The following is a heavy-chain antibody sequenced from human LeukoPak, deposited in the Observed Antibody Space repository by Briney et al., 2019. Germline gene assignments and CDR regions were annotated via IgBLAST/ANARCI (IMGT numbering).Heavy chain of an antibody. Sequence: GESLKISCKGSGYSFTSYWIGWVRQMPGKGLEWMGIIYPGDSDTRYSPSFQGQVTISADKSISTAYLQWSSLKASDTAMYYCASTNLLGYCSSTSCDFDYWGQGTLVTASS. CDR2: IYPGDSDT. V-gene: IGHV5-51*01. J-gene: IGHJ4*02. CDR3: ASTNLLGYCSSTSCDFDY. D-gene: IGHD2-2*01. CDR1: GYSFTSYW.